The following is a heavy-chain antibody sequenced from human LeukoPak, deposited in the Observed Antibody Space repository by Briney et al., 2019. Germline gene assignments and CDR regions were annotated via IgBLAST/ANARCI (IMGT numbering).Heavy chain of an antibody. CDR3: ARDRGSDGSDQLDP. J-gene: IGHJ5*02. CDR2: ICSSGST. V-gene: IGHV4-4*07. CDR1: GVSVSNYC. D-gene: IGHD3-10*01. Sequence: PSETLSLTCTVSGVSVSNYCWTWIRQPAGKGLEWTGRICSSGSTIYNPSLKSRVTMSLDMSNNQFSLKLTSVTAADTAIYYCARDRGSDGSDQLDPWGQGILVTVSS.